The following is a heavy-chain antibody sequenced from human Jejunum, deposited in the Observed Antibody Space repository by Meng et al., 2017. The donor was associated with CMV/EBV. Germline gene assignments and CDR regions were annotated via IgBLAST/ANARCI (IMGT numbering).Heavy chain of an antibody. CDR1: GFTFSRSD. CDR2: IHYAWDSQ. CDR3: AKNRDGIDS. Sequence: QGQSVAFGGGWVLPWGSLRLSCVTSGFTFSRSDMHWVRQAPGKPLEWVSFIHYAWDSQYYADSVKGRFTISRDDSRNTVYLQMNSLTTEDTAVYYCAKNRDGIDSWGQGTLVTVSS. J-gene: IGHJ4*02. V-gene: IGHV3-30*02. D-gene: IGHD2/OR15-2a*01.